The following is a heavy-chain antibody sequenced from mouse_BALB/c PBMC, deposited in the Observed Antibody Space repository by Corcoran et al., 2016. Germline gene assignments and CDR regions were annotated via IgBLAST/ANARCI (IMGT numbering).Heavy chain of an antibody. D-gene: IGHD1-1*01. Sequence: QLQLQQSRAELAKPGASVKMYFKSCGYAFTSYWIYGEKQRHGQGLEWVWYINPSTGYTEYNQKFKDKATLAADKSSSTAYMQLSSLTSEDSAVYYCASYYGSSYAMDYWGQGTSVTVSS. J-gene: IGHJ4*01. CDR1: GYAFTSYW. CDR3: ASYYGSSYAMDY. CDR2: INPSTGYT. V-gene: IGHV1-7*01.